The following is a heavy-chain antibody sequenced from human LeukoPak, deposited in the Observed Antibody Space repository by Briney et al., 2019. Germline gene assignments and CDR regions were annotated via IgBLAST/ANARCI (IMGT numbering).Heavy chain of an antibody. D-gene: IGHD3-16*01. CDR1: GYTFTGYY. J-gene: IGHJ4*02. CDR2: ISPDSGGT. CDR3: ARAPEEGGAFDY. V-gene: IGHV1-2*02. Sequence: ASVKVSCKASGYTFTGYYMHWVRQAPGQGLEWMGWISPDSGGTNYAQKFQGRVTMTRDTSTSTVYMELSSLRSEDTAVYYCARAPEEGGAFDYWGQGTLVTVSS.